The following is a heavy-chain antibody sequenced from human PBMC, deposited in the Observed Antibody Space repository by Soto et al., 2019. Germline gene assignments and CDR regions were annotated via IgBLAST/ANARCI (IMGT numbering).Heavy chain of an antibody. Sequence: PSETLSLTCAVYGGSFSGYYWSWIRQPPWKGLEWIGEINHSGSTNYNPSLKSRVTISVDTSKNQFSLKLSSVTAADTAVYYCARVLIWSGSVYYYYMDVWGKGTTVTVSS. CDR2: INHSGST. CDR3: ARVLIWSGSVYYYYMDV. D-gene: IGHD3-3*01. CDR1: GGSFSGYY. V-gene: IGHV4-34*01. J-gene: IGHJ6*03.